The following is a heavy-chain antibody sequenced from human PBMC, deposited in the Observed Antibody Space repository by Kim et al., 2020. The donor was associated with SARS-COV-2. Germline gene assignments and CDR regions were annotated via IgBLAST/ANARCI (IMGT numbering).Heavy chain of an antibody. D-gene: IGHD3-9*01. CDR3: ARVYFDWLLLDAFDI. V-gene: IGHV3-30*04. CDR2: ISYDGSNK. Sequence: GGSLRLSCAASGFTFSSYAMHWVRQAPGKGLEWVAVISYDGSNKYYADSVKGRFTISRDNSKNTLYLQMNSLRAEDTAVYYCARVYFDWLLLDAFDIWGQGTMVTVSS. J-gene: IGHJ3*02. CDR1: GFTFSSYA.